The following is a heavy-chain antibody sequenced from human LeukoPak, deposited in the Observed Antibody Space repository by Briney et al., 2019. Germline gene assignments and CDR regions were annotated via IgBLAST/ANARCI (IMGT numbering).Heavy chain of an antibody. Sequence: PGGSLRLSCAASRFTFSNYWMSWVRQAPGKGLEWVANINQDGSEKYFVDSVRGRFSISRDNAKNSLYLQMNSLRAEDTAVYHCARSHESFASGSGDYWGQGTLVTVSS. CDR3: ARSHESFASGSGDY. D-gene: IGHD3-10*01. CDR2: INQDGSEK. CDR1: RFTFSNYW. V-gene: IGHV3-7*05. J-gene: IGHJ4*02.